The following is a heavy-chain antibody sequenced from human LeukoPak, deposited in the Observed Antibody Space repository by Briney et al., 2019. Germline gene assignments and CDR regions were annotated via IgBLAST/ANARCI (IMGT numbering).Heavy chain of an antibody. V-gene: IGHV3-48*04. CDR3: ARSRSNIVVVVALPYYYGMDV. J-gene: IGHJ6*02. CDR1: GFTFSSYS. D-gene: IGHD2-15*01. Sequence: GGSLRLSCAASGFTFSSYSMNWVRQAPGKGLEWVSYISSSSSTIYYADSVKGRFTISRDNAKNSLYLQMNSLRAEDTAVYYCARSRSNIVVVVALPYYYGMDVWGQGTTVTVSS. CDR2: ISSSSSTI.